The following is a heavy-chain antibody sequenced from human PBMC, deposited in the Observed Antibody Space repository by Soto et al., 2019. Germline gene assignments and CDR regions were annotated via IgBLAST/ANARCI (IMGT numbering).Heavy chain of an antibody. CDR3: ALVGRLTIFFEYGMDV. D-gene: IGHD3-9*01. CDR2: IDPSDSYT. Sequence: PGESLKISCKGSGYSFTSYWISWVRQMPGKGLEWMGRIDPSDSYTNYSPSFQGHVTISADKSISTAYLQWSSLRASDTAMYYCALVGRLTIFFEYGMDVWGQGTTVTSP. J-gene: IGHJ6*02. CDR1: GYSFTSYW. V-gene: IGHV5-10-1*01.